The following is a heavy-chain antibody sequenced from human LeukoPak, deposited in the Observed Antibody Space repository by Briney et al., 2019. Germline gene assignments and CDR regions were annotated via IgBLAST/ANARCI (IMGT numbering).Heavy chain of an antibody. D-gene: IGHD3-10*01. V-gene: IGHV4-34*01. CDR2: INHSGST. J-gene: IGHJ6*03. Sequence: KPSETLSLTCAVYGGSFSGYYWSWIRQPPGKGLEWIGEINHSGSTNYNPSLKSRVTISVDTSKNQFSLKLSSVTAADTAVYYCARVGKGNYYYYMDVWGKGTTVTVSS. CDR3: ARVGKGNYYYYMDV. CDR1: GGSFSGYY.